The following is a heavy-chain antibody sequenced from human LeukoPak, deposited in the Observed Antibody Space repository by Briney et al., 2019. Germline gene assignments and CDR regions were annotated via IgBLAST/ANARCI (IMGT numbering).Heavy chain of an antibody. V-gene: IGHV4-61*08. Sequence: SETLSLTCTVSGGSISSGGYYWSWIRQPPGKGLEWIGYIYYSGSTNYNPSLKSRVTISVDTSKNQFSLKLSSVTAADTAVYYCARDGPYDSSGYYYVGLHYGMDVWGQGTTVTVSS. D-gene: IGHD3-22*01. CDR1: GGSISSGGYY. J-gene: IGHJ6*02. CDR2: IYYSGST. CDR3: ARDGPYDSSGYYYVGLHYGMDV.